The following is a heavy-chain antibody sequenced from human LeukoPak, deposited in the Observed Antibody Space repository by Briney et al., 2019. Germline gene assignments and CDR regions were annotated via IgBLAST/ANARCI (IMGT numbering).Heavy chain of an antibody. CDR2: IIPIFGTA. CDR3: ARHQIAALPVFYYYGMDV. D-gene: IGHD6-6*01. Sequence: GASVKVSCKASGGTFSSYAISWVRQAPGQGLEWMGGIIPIFGTANYAQKFQGRVTITADESTSTAYMELSSLRSEDTAVYYCARHQIAALPVFYYYGMDVWGQGTTVTVSS. V-gene: IGHV1-69*13. CDR1: GGTFSSYA. J-gene: IGHJ6*02.